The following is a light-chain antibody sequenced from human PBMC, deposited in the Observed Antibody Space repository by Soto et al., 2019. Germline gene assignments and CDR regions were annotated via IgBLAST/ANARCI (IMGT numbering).Light chain of an antibody. CDR1: QSVSSY. V-gene: IGKV3-11*01. J-gene: IGKJ4*01. CDR2: DAS. Sequence: EIVLTQYPVTLSLSQGERATLSCRASQSVSSYLAWYQQKPGQAPRLLIYDASNRATGIPARFSGSGSGTDFTLTISSLEPEDFAVYYCQQRSNWPSTFGGGTKVEIK. CDR3: QQRSNWPST.